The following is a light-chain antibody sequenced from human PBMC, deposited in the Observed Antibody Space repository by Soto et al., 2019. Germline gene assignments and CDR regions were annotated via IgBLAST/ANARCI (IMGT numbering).Light chain of an antibody. Sequence: EIVLTQSPGALSLSTGERAILSCRASQSLSSNYLAWYQQKPGQAPRLLIYATSSRATGIPDRFSASGSGTDCTLTISRLEPEDSAVYYCQQFGYFGGGTKVEIK. CDR2: ATS. V-gene: IGKV3-20*01. J-gene: IGKJ4*01. CDR3: QQFGY. CDR1: QSLSSNY.